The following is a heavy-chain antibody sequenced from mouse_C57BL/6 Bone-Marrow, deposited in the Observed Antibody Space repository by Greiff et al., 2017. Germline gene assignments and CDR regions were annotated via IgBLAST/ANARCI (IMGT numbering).Heavy chain of an antibody. CDR2: INPNNGGT. CDR3: ARGGNYV. V-gene: IGHV1-26*01. Sequence: EVQLQQSGPELVKPGASVKISCKASGYTFTDYYMNWVKQSHGKSLEWLGDINPNNGGTSYNQKFKGKATLTVDKSSSTAYMELRSLTSEDSAVYYCARGGNYVWGTGTTVTVSS. CDR1: GYTFTDYY. J-gene: IGHJ1*03. D-gene: IGHD2-1*01.